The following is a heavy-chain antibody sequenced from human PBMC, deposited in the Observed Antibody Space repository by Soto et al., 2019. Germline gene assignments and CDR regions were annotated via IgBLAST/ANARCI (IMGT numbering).Heavy chain of an antibody. CDR2: ISAYNGNT. D-gene: IGHD2-8*01. Sequence: QVQLVQSGGEVKKPGASAKVSCKAAGYNFTSYGISWVRQAPGQGLEWMGWISAYNGNTNYAQKFQGRVTMTTDTSTSTAYMELRSLRSDDTAVYYCARLYSVNWFDPWGQGTLVTVSS. V-gene: IGHV1-18*01. CDR3: ARLYSVNWFDP. J-gene: IGHJ5*02. CDR1: GYNFTSYG.